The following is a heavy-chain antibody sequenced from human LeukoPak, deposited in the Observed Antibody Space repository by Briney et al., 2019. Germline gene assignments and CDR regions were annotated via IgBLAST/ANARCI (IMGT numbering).Heavy chain of an antibody. J-gene: IGHJ6*03. CDR3: AGDNCSGGSCYSGNYMDV. Sequence: GASVKVSCKASGYTFTSYGISWVRQAPGQGLEWMGGIIPIFGTANYAQKFQGRVTITADKSTSTAYMELSSLRSEDTAVYYCAGDNCSGGSCYSGNYMDVWGKGTTVTVSS. D-gene: IGHD2-15*01. V-gene: IGHV1-69*06. CDR1: GYTFTSYG. CDR2: IIPIFGTA.